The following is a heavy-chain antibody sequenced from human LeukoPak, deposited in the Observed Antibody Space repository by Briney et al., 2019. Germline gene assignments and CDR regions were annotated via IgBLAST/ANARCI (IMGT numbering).Heavy chain of an antibody. CDR1: GFTFSSYE. CDR3: AREAYCSTTSCLLGGYYYYYMDV. CDR2: ISSSGNTI. Sequence: GGSLRLSCAASGFTFSSYEMNWVRQAPGKGLEWVSYISSSGNTIYYADSVKGRFTISRDNAMNSLYLQMNSLGAEDTAVYYCAREAYCSTTSCLLGGYYYYYMDVWGKGTTVTVSS. J-gene: IGHJ6*03. V-gene: IGHV3-48*03. D-gene: IGHD2-2*01.